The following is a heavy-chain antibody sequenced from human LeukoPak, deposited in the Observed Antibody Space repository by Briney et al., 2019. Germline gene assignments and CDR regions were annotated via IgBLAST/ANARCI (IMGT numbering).Heavy chain of an antibody. Sequence: SETLSLTCTVSGGSISSSSYYWGWIRQPPGKGPEWIGSFYHSGITYYNPSLKSRVTISVEMSKNQFSLKLSSVTAADTAVYYCARVYYSSSYDYWYFDLWGRGTLVTVSS. CDR1: GGSISSSSYY. CDR3: ARVYYSSSYDYWYFDL. V-gene: IGHV4-39*07. J-gene: IGHJ2*01. CDR2: FYHSGIT. D-gene: IGHD6-13*01.